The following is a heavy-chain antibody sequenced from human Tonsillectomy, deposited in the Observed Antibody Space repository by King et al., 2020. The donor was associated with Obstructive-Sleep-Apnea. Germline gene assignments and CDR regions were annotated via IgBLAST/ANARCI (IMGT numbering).Heavy chain of an antibody. CDR2: IYYSGST. Sequence: VQLQESGPGLVKPSETLSLTCTVSGGSISNYYWSWIRQPPGKGLEWIGYIYYSGSTNYNPSLKSRVTISVDTSKNQFSLKLSSVTAADTAVYYCARDPSYGPTNYFDYWGQGTLVTVSS. J-gene: IGHJ4*02. CDR3: ARDPSYGPTNYFDY. V-gene: IGHV4-59*01. CDR1: GGSISNYY. D-gene: IGHD5-18*01.